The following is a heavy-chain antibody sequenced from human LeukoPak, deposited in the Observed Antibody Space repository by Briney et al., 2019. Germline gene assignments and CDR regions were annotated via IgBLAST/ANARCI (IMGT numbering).Heavy chain of an antibody. CDR3: ARHAEESFDAFDI. Sequence: PSETLSLTCTVSGGSISSSSYYWGWIRQPPGKGLEWIGYIYYSGRTYYKPSLRSRVTISVDRSRNQFSLKLTSVTAADTAGYYCARHAEESFDAFDIWGQGTMVTVSS. CDR2: IYYSGRT. V-gene: IGHV4-30-4*08. J-gene: IGHJ3*02. CDR1: GGSISSSSYY. D-gene: IGHD1-26*01.